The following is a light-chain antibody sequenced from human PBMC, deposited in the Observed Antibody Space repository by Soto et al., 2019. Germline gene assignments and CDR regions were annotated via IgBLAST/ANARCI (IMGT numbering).Light chain of an antibody. Sequence: DIQMTQSPSSLSASVGDRVSISCRASQSIRSYLNWYQQKPGKAPKLLIYAASSLQSGVPSRFSGSGSGADFTLTISNLQPDDFATYYCQQSYRTPPITFGQGTRLEIK. CDR1: QSIRSY. J-gene: IGKJ5*01. V-gene: IGKV1-39*01. CDR3: QQSYRTPPIT. CDR2: AAS.